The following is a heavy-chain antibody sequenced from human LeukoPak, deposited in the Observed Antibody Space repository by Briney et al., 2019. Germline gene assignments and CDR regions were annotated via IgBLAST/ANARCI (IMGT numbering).Heavy chain of an antibody. CDR2: IYYRGST. D-gene: IGHD3-3*01. V-gene: IGHV4-59*01. CDR1: GGSISSYY. Sequence: PSETLSLTCTVSGGSISSYYWSWIRQPPGKRLEWIGYIYYRGSTKYKPSLKSRVTISVDTSKNQFSLKLSSVTAADTAVYYCARGRFLDAFDNWGQGTMVTVSS. J-gene: IGHJ3*02. CDR3: ARGRFLDAFDN.